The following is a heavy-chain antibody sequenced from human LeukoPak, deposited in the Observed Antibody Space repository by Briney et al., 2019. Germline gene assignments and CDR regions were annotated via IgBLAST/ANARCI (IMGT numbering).Heavy chain of an antibody. V-gene: IGHV3-23*01. CDR1: GFTFSSYA. D-gene: IGHD5-24*01. CDR3: ANGRDGYNFDY. J-gene: IGHJ4*02. CDR2: ISGSGGST. Sequence: GGSLRLSCAASGFTFSSYAMSWVRQAPGKGLEWVSAISGSGGSTYYTDSVKGRFTISRDNSKNTLYPQMNSLRAEDTAVYYCANGRDGYNFDYWGQGTLVTVSS.